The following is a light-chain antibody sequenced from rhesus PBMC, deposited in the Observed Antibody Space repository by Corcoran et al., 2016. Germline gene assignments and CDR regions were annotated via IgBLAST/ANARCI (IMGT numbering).Light chain of an antibody. CDR2: GAT. V-gene: IGKV3-53*01. J-gene: IGKJ4*01. CDR3: QKYSSSPPT. CDR1: QSVSSY. Sequence: QVILTQSPATLSLSPGERATLSCRASQSVSSYLAWYQQKPGQPPKLLIYGATSRATGIPDRFSGSGAGTEFTLTISILEPEDFAVYYCQKYSSSPPTFGGGTKVELK.